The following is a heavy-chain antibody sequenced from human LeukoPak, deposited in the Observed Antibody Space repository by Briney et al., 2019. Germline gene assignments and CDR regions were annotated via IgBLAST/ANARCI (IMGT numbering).Heavy chain of an antibody. CDR1: GGSFSGYY. J-gene: IGHJ2*01. V-gene: IGHV4-34*01. CDR2: INHSGST. CDR3: AREGNHRKYFDL. D-gene: IGHD1-14*01. Sequence: SETLSLTCAVYGGSFSGYYWSWIRQPPGKGLEWIGEINHSGSTNYNPSLKRRVTISVDTSKNQFSLKLSSVTAADTAVYYCAREGNHRKYFDLWGRGTLVTVSS.